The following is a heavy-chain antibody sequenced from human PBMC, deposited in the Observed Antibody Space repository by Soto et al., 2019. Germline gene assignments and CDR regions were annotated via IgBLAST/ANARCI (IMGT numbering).Heavy chain of an antibody. D-gene: IGHD6-13*01. CDR3: ARGHGSSWFRYEAYYYFGMDV. CDR2: INHSGST. CDR1: GGSFSGYY. V-gene: IGHV4-34*01. J-gene: IGHJ6*02. Sequence: SETLSLTCAVYGGSFSGYYWSWIRQPPGKGLEWIGEINHSGSTNYNPSLKSRVTISVDTSKNQFSLKLSSVTAADTAVYYCARGHGSSWFRYEAYYYFGMDVWGQGTTVT.